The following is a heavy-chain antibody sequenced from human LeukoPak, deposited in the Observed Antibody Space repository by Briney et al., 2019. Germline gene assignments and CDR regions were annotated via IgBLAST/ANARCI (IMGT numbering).Heavy chain of an antibody. CDR2: ISYSGST. CDR3: ARDKRVAVAGTYIYYYYMDV. CDR1: GGSISSYY. D-gene: IGHD6-19*01. V-gene: IGHV4-59*12. Sequence: SGPTLVKPSETLSLTCTVSGGSISSYYWSWIRQPPGKGLEWIGYISYSGSTNYNPSLKSRVTMSLDTYKNQCSLKLSSVTAADTAVYYCARDKRVAVAGTYIYYYYMDVWGNGTTVTISS. J-gene: IGHJ6*03.